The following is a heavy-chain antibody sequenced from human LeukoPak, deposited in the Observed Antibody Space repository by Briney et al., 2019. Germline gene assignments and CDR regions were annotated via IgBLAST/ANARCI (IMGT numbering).Heavy chain of an antibody. V-gene: IGHV3-74*03. Sequence: GGSLRLSCAASGFTFSSNYMHWVRQAPGKGLVWVSRINTDGRDRTHADFVKGRFTISRDNAKNTLYLEMNSLRAEDTAVYYCARALRSPGDSGLDYWGQGALVTVSS. CDR2: INTDGRDR. CDR3: ARALRSPGDSGLDY. J-gene: IGHJ4*02. D-gene: IGHD3-10*01. CDR1: GFTFSSNY.